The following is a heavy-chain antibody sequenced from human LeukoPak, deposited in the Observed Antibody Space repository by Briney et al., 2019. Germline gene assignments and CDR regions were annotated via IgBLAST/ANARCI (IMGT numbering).Heavy chain of an antibody. J-gene: IGHJ1*01. CDR1: GGSSSSYY. D-gene: IGHD2-15*01. Sequence: PSETLSLNCTVSGGSSSSYYWSWIPQPPGKGLVGMRYLYYGGSTNYNPSLKSRVTISVDTSKNQFSLKLSSVTAADTAVYYCARDARYCSGGSCSRTGPFQHWGQGTLVTVSS. V-gene: IGHV4-59*01. CDR3: ARDARYCSGGSCSRTGPFQH. CDR2: LYYGGST.